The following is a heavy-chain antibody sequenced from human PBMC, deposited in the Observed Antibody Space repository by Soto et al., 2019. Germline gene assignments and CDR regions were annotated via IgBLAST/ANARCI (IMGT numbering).Heavy chain of an antibody. CDR3: AKEAVAAAGDYYYYYYGMDV. Sequence: GGSLRLSCAASGFTFSSYGMHWVRQAPGKGLEWVAVISYDGSNKYYADSVKGRFTISRDNSKNTLYLQMNSLRAEDTAAYYCAKEAVAAAGDYYYYYYGMDVWGQGTMVTVSS. CDR1: GFTFSSYG. D-gene: IGHD6-13*01. V-gene: IGHV3-30*18. J-gene: IGHJ6*02. CDR2: ISYDGSNK.